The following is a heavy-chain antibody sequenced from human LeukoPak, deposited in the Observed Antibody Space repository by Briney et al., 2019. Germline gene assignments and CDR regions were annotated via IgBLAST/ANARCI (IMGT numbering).Heavy chain of an antibody. D-gene: IGHD3-10*01. CDR2: IKQDGSEK. V-gene: IGHV3-7*01. CDR3: ARDHYYGSGSYYYREYYYYGMDV. J-gene: IGHJ6*02. Sequence: PGGSRRLSCAASGFTFSSYWMSWVRQAPGKGLEWVANIKQDGSEKYYVDSVKGRFTISRDNAKNSLYLQMNSLRAEDTAVYCCARDHYYGSGSYYYREYYYYGMDVWGQGTTVTVSS. CDR1: GFTFSSYW.